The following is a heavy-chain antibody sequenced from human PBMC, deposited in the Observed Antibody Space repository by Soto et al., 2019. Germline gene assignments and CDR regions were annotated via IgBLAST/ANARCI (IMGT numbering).Heavy chain of an antibody. D-gene: IGHD2-2*01. Sequence: ASVKASCKGFGYSFMKYGINWVRQAPGQGLEWVGWISSYSGYTHSAQKFRGRLTLTTDTAASTAYMELRILRSADTALYYCAREASVLIPAAQPSRFDSWGQGTLVTVSS. CDR2: ISSYSGYT. CDR1: GYSFMKYG. V-gene: IGHV1-18*01. CDR3: AREASVLIPAAQPSRFDS. J-gene: IGHJ4*02.